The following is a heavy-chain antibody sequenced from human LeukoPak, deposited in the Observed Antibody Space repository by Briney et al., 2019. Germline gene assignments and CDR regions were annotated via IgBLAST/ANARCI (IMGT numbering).Heavy chain of an antibody. CDR3: AKWGDYDILTGYYVSDF. Sequence: PGASLRLSCAASGFIYRNYAMSWVRQPPGKGLEWVSAITGSGDTTYYADSVKGRLTISRDNSKNTLYVKMNTLRAEDTAVYYCAKWGDYDILTGYYVSDFWGQGTLVTVSS. D-gene: IGHD3-9*01. CDR1: GFIYRNYA. J-gene: IGHJ4*02. V-gene: IGHV3-23*01. CDR2: ITGSGDTT.